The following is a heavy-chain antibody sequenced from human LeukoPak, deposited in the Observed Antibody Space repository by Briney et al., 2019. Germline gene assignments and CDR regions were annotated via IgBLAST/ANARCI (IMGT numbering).Heavy chain of an antibody. CDR3: ARGVLSPTFDY. V-gene: IGHV3-66*01. CDR2: IYSGGST. Sequence: GGSLRLSCAASGFTVSSNYMSWVRQAPGKGLEWVSVIYSGGSTYYADSVKGSFTISRDNSKNTLYLQMNSLRAEDTAVYYCARGVLSPTFDYWGQGTLVTVSS. CDR1: GFTVSSNY. J-gene: IGHJ4*02. D-gene: IGHD3-10*01.